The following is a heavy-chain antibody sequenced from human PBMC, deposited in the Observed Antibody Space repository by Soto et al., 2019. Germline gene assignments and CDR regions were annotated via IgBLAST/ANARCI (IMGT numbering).Heavy chain of an antibody. CDR1: GYTFTVYY. D-gene: IGHD1-26*01. CDR3: ARDLAKGGGSAGFDY. V-gene: IGHV1-2*02. Sequence: ASVKVSCKASGYTFTVYYMHWVRQAPGQGLEWMGWINPKSGGTMYPQKFQGRVTMTWDTSISTAYIALTRLRSDDTAVYYCARDLAKGGGSAGFDYWGQGTLVTVSS. J-gene: IGHJ4*02. CDR2: INPKSGGT.